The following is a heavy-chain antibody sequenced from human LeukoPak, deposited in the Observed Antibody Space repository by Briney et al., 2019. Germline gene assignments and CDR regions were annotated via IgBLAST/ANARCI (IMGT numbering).Heavy chain of an antibody. Sequence: GASVKVSCKVYGYTLTELSMHWVRQAPGKGLEWMGGFDPGDAETIYAQKFQGRVTMTEDTSTDTAYMELSSLRSEDTAVYYCARSYYYDTTGYTHDDAFDIWGQGTMVTVSS. CDR1: GYTLTELS. CDR3: ARSYYYDTTGYTHDDAFDI. CDR2: FDPGDAET. V-gene: IGHV1-24*01. D-gene: IGHD3-22*01. J-gene: IGHJ3*02.